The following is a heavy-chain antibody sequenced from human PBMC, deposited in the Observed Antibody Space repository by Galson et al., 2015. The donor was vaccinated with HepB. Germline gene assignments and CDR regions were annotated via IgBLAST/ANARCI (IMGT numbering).Heavy chain of an antibody. J-gene: IGHJ4*02. CDR1: EFTFSSYT. D-gene: IGHD1-26*01. CDR2: ISTTSDNK. V-gene: IGHV3-48*01. CDR3: TRIALSGSYWYFDY. Sequence: SLRLSCAASEFTFSSYTMNWVRQAPGKGLEWISYISTTSDNKFSADSVKGRFIISRDNAKNLLYLQMNSLRAEDTAVYYCTRIALSGSYWYFDYWGQGSLVTVSS.